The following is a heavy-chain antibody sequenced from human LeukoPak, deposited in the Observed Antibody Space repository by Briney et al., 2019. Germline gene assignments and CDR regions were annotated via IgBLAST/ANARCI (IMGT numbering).Heavy chain of an antibody. J-gene: IGHJ4*02. D-gene: IGHD1-26*01. V-gene: IGHV3-48*01. CDR1: GFTFSSYS. CDR3: ATDRNSGKYYDY. CDR2: ISSSSSTI. Sequence: GGSLRLSCAASGFTFSSYSMSWVRQAPGKGLEWVSYISSSSSTISYPDSVKGRFTISRDNAKNSLYLQMNNLRAEDTAVYYCATDRNSGKYYDYWGQGTLVTVSS.